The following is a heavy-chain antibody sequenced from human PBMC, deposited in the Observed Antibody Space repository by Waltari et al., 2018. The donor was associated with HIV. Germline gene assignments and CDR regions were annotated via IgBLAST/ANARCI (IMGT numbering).Heavy chain of an antibody. V-gene: IGHV1-69*08. Sequence: QLVQSGAEVRKPGSSVRVSCKASGGEFNSYSINWVRQVNGQGLEWLGRICHMANTANNAQKFQGRVTITADKATSTAYMELSSLKSDDTGVYYCASARETMGVDFESWGQGSLVTVSS. CDR1: GGEFNSYS. D-gene: IGHD3-10*01. CDR2: ICHMANTA. CDR3: ASARETMGVDFES. J-gene: IGHJ4*02.